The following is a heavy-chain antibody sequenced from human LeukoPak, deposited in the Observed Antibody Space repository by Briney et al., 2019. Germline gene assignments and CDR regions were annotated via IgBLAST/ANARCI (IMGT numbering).Heavy chain of an antibody. CDR2: ISGSGGNT. J-gene: IGHJ4*02. D-gene: IGHD5-18*01. Sequence: GGSLRLSCAASGFTFRRYGMSWVRQAPGKGLEWVSAISGSGGNTFYADSVKGRFTISRDNAKNSLYLQMNSLRAEDTAVYYCARDTTAMVTISSPDFDYWGQGTLVTVSS. CDR1: GFTFRRYG. CDR3: ARDTTAMVTISSPDFDY. V-gene: IGHV3-23*01.